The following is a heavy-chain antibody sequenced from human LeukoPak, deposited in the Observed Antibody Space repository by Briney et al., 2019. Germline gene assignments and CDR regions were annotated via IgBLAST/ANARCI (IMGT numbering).Heavy chain of an antibody. D-gene: IGHD3-22*01. V-gene: IGHV1-69*04. CDR1: GGTFSSYA. CDR3: ARVIDYYDSSGYYDC. Sequence: SVKVSCKASGGTFSSYAISWVRQAPGQGLEWMGRIIPILGIANYAQKFQGRVTITADKSTSTAYMELSSLRSEDTAVYYCARVIDYYDSSGYYDCWGQGTLVTVSS. J-gene: IGHJ4*02. CDR2: IIPILGIA.